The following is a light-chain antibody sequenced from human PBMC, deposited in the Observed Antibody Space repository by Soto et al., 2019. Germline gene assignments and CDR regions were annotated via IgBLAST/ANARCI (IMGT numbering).Light chain of an antibody. CDR3: QQYDNLPLT. Sequence: DIQMTQSPSTLSASVGDRVTITCQASQDISNYLNWYQQKPGKAPKLLIYDASNLESVVPSRFSGSGFGTDFTFNIRSLQPEDIATYYCQQYDNLPLTFGGGTKVEI. CDR1: QDISNY. V-gene: IGKV1-33*01. J-gene: IGKJ4*01. CDR2: DAS.